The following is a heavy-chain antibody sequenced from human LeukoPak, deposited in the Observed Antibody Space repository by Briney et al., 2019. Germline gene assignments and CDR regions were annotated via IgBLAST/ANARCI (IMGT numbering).Heavy chain of an antibody. CDR3: ARAGVAADLYYFDY. Sequence: PSETLSLTCTVSGGSISSYYWSWIRQPPGKGLEWIGYIYYSGSTNYNPSLKSRVTISVDTSKNQFSLKLNSVTAADTAVYYCARAGVAADLYYFDYWGQGTLVTVSS. J-gene: IGHJ4*02. D-gene: IGHD6-13*01. V-gene: IGHV4-59*12. CDR1: GGSISSYY. CDR2: IYYSGST.